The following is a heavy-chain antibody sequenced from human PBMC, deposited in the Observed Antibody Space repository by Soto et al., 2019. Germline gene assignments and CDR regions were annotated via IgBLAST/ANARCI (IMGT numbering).Heavy chain of an antibody. Sequence: TLDLSCTVAGGSISSGGYYWSWIRQHPGTALEWIGYIYYSGSTYYNPSLKSRVTISLDTSKNQFSLKLSSVTAADTAVYYSASGSGIYGMDVWGQGTTVT. CDR3: ASGSGIYGMDV. V-gene: IGHV4-31*03. J-gene: IGHJ6*02. D-gene: IGHD3-3*01. CDR1: GGSISSGGYY. CDR2: IYYSGST.